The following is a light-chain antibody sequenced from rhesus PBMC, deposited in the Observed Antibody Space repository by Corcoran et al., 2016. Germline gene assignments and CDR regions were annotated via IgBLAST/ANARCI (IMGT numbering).Light chain of an antibody. CDR3: QQNYVTPIT. Sequence: DIQMTQSPSSLSASVGDRVTITCRTSENVNNYLNWYQQKPGKAPNLLIYKASTLQIGVTSRVSGGRSGTDYTFTINSLQSEDVATYYCQQNYVTPITFGPGTKLDIK. CDR2: KAS. J-gene: IGKJ3*01. CDR1: ENVNNY. V-gene: IGKV1-74*01.